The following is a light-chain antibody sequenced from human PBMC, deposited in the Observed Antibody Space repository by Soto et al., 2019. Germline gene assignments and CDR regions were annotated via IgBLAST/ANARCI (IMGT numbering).Light chain of an antibody. CDR1: QSVSSSY. CDR2: GAS. V-gene: IGKV3-20*01. CDR3: QQYGSSSWT. Sequence: VLTQAPGALSLSPGERATLSCRASQSVSSSYLAWYQQKPGQAPRLLIYGASSRATGIPDRFSGSGSGTDFTLTISRLEPEDFAVYYCQQYGSSSWTFGQGTKVDIK. J-gene: IGKJ1*01.